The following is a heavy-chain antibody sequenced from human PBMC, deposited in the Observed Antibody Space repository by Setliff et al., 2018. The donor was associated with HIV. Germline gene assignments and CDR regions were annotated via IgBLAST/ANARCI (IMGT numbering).Heavy chain of an antibody. V-gene: IGHV3-7*02. CDR3: ARSLYDSSMNVI. CDR2: IKDDGRDK. Sequence: GSLRLSCAASGFTFRSYWMSWVRQAPGKRPEWVANIKDDGRDKFYLDSVKGRFTISRDNAKNSMDLQMNSLRAEDTAVYYCARSLYDSSMNVIWGQGTMVTVSS. CDR1: GFTFRSYW. D-gene: IGHD3-22*01. J-gene: IGHJ3*02.